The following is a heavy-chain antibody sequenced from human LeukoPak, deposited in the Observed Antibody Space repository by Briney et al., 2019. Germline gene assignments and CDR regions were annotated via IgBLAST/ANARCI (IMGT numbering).Heavy chain of an antibody. D-gene: IGHD3-16*02. CDR1: GGSVGTYY. CDR3: ARHIGGGIEDMDV. Sequence: SETLSLTCTVSGGSVGTYYWSWIRQSPGKGLEWIGYIYVTGTRYNPYLQSRVTISVDRSRNQFFLKMSSVTAADTAVYYCARHIGGGIEDMDVWGKGTKVSVSS. J-gene: IGHJ6*03. CDR2: IYVTGT. V-gene: IGHV4-59*08.